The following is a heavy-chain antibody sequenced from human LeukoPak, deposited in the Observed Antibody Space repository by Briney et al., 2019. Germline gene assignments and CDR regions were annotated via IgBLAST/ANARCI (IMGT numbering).Heavy chain of an antibody. J-gene: IGHJ3*02. CDR2: ISWNGGSI. V-gene: IGHV3-9*01. D-gene: IGHD3-3*01. CDR1: GFTFDDYA. Sequence: GGSLRLSCAASGFTFDDYAMHWVRQAPGKGLEWVSGISWNGGSIGYADSVKGRFTIPRDNAKNSLYQQMNSLRAEDTALYYCAKAVTIFGVVIRDAFDIWGQGTMVTVSS. CDR3: AKAVTIFGVVIRDAFDI.